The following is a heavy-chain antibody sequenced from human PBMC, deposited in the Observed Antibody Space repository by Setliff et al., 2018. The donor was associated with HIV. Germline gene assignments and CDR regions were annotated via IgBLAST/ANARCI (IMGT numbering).Heavy chain of an antibody. CDR1: GDSINRYY. CDR2: IHTNGNT. CDR3: ARIDWQLWWFDP. D-gene: IGHD6-6*01. V-gene: IGHV4-4*07. Sequence: SETLSLTCTVSGDSINRYYWSWVRQSAGKGLEWIGRIHTNGNTNYNPSLKSRVTMSVDTPKNQFSLKLSSVTAADTAVYYCARIDWQLWWFDPWGQGTLVTVSS. J-gene: IGHJ5*02.